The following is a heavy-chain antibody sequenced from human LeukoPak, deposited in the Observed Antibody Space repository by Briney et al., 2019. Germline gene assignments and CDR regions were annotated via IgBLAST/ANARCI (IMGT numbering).Heavy chain of an antibody. Sequence: PSETLSLTCTVSGGSISSYYWSWIRQPPGKGLEWIGYIYYSGSTNYNPSLKSRVTISVDTSKNQFSLKLSSVTAADTAVYYCARVRYGYPASTTYYYYYMDVWGKGTTVTISS. CDR1: GGSISSYY. J-gene: IGHJ6*03. CDR3: ARVRYGYPASTTYYYYYMDV. D-gene: IGHD6-25*01. CDR2: IYYSGST. V-gene: IGHV4-59*01.